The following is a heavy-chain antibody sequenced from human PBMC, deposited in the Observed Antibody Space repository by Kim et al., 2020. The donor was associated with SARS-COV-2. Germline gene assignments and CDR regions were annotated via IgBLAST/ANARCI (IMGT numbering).Heavy chain of an antibody. V-gene: IGHV6-1*01. D-gene: IGHD3-3*01. Sequence: SQTLSLTCAISGDSVSSNSAAWNWIRQSPSRGLEWLGRTYYRSKWYNDYAVSVKSRITINPDTSKNQFSLQLNSVTPEDTAVYYCARGVVNVQTLESRDNEIMFDPWGQGTLVTVSS. CDR2: TYYRSKWYN. CDR3: ARGVVNVQTLESRDNEIMFDP. J-gene: IGHJ5*02. CDR1: GDSVSSNSAA.